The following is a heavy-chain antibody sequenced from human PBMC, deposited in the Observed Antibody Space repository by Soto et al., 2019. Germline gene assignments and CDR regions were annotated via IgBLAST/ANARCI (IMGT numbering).Heavy chain of an antibody. V-gene: IGHV3-30-3*01. CDR2: ISYDGNNK. CDR3: AKDREQQLVPPYYYYGMDV. Sequence: GGSLRLSCAASGLTFSRYTMHWVRQAPGKGLEWVAVISYDGNNKYYADSVKGRFTISRDNSKNTLSLQMNSLRAEDTAVYYCAKDREQQLVPPYYYYGMDVWGQGTTVTVSS. D-gene: IGHD6-13*01. CDR1: GLTFSRYT. J-gene: IGHJ6*02.